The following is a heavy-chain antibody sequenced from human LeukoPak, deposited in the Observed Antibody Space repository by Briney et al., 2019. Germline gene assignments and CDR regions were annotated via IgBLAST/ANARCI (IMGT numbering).Heavy chain of an antibody. CDR1: GYTFTGYY. V-gene: IGHV1-2*06. CDR3: ARDLYCSGGSCYHGAEYFQH. J-gene: IGHJ1*01. CDR2: INPNSGGT. Sequence: ASVKVSCKASGYTFTGYYMHWVRQAPGQGLEWMGRINPNSGGTNYAQKFQGRVTMTRDTSISTAYMELSRLRSDDTAVYYCARDLYCSGGSCYHGAEYFQHWGQGTLVTASS. D-gene: IGHD2-15*01.